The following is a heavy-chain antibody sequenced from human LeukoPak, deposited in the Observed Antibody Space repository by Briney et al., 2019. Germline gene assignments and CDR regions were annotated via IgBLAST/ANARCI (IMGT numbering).Heavy chain of an antibody. V-gene: IGHV3-30*03. J-gene: IGHJ4*02. CDR2: ISYDGSNK. CDR3: ARDGREVRGVIYHYFDY. CDR1: GFTFSSYG. D-gene: IGHD3-10*01. Sequence: GGSLRLSCAASGFTFSSYGMHWVRQAPGKGLEWVAVISYDGSNKYYADSVKGRFTISRDNSKNSLYLQMNSLRAEDTAVYYCARDGREVRGVIYHYFDYWGQGTLVTVSS.